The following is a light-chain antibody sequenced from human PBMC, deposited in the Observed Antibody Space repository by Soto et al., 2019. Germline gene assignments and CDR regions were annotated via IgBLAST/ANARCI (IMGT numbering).Light chain of an antibody. CDR3: SSDLRNINYV. CDR2: EVS. J-gene: IGLJ1*01. CDR1: SSDVGGYDY. Sequence: QSALTQPASVSGSPGQSITISCTGTSSDVGGYDYVSWYQHHPGKAPKLMIYEVSNRPSGVSNRFSGSKSGNTASLTISGLQAQDEADYYGSSDLRNINYVLGNGTKVT. V-gene: IGLV2-14*01.